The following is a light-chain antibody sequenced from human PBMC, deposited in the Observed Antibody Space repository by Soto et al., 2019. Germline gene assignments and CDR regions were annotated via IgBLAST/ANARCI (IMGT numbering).Light chain of an antibody. Sequence: DVVLTQSPLSLPVTLGQPASISCRSSQNLVHTTGYTYLNWFQQRPGQSPRRLIYKVSNRDFGVPDRFSGSGSGTDFTLTINSLQPEDFATYYCQQAASFPITFGQGTRLEIK. CDR1: QNLVHTTGYTY. CDR2: KVS. V-gene: IGKV2-30*02. J-gene: IGKJ5*01. CDR3: QQAASFPIT.